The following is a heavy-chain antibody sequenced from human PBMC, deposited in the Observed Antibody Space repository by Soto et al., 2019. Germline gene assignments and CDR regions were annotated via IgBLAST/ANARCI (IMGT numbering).Heavy chain of an antibody. J-gene: IGHJ6*02. CDR3: ASEREMATTSDYYYGMDV. CDR1: GYTFTGYY. D-gene: IGHD5-12*01. V-gene: IGHV1-2*02. CDR2: INPNSGGT. Sequence: ASVKVSCKASGYTFTGYYMHWVRQAPGQGLEWMGWINPNSGGTNYAQKFQGRVTMTRDASISTAYMELSRLRSDDTAVYYCASEREMATTSDYYYGMDVWGQGTTVTVSS.